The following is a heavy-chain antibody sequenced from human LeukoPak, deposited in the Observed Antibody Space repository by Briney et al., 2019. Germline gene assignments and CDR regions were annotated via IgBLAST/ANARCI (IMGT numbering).Heavy chain of an antibody. D-gene: IGHD3-10*01. CDR1: GFTFSSYA. J-gene: IGHJ4*02. V-gene: IGHV3-23*01. CDR3: AKLNYYGSY. CDR2: INSSGGST. Sequence: GGSLRLSCAASGFTFSSYAMSWVRQAPGKGLEWVSTINSSGGSTYYADSVKGRFTISRDNSENTVYLQMNSLRAEDTALYYCAKLNYYGSYWGQGTLVTVSS.